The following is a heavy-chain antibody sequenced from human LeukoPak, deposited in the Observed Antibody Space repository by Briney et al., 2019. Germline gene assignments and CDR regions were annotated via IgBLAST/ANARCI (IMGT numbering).Heavy chain of an antibody. CDR2: ISSSGSTI. CDR1: GFTFSDYY. V-gene: IGHV3-11*04. D-gene: IGHD2-21*02. Sequence: PGGSLRLSCAASGFTFSDYYMSWIRQAPGKGLEWVSYISSSGSTIYYADSVKGRFTISRDNAKNTLYLQMNSLRDEDTAVYYCVRGAVTGQQCGNWGQGTLVTVSS. CDR3: VRGAVTGQQCGN. J-gene: IGHJ4*02.